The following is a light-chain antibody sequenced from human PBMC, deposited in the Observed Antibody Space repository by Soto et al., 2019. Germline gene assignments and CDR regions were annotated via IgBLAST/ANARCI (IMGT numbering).Light chain of an antibody. CDR2: GAS. J-gene: IGKJ1*01. V-gene: IGKV3-15*01. CDR1: QSVSSN. Sequence: EIVMTQSPATLSVSPGERATLSCRASQSVSSNLAWYQQKPGQAPRLLIYGASTRATGIPARFSGSGSGTEFTLTIYCLQSEDSAVYYCQQYNNWRTFGQGTKVEIK. CDR3: QQYNNWRT.